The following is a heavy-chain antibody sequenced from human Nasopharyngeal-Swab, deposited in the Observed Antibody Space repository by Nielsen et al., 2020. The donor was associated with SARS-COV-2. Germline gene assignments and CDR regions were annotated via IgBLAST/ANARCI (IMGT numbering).Heavy chain of an antibody. J-gene: IGHJ6*02. V-gene: IGHV4-34*01. Sequence: SETLSLTCAVSGGSFSGYYWSWIRQPPGKGLEWIGEINHSGSTNYNPSLKSRVTISVDTSKNQFSPKLSSVTAADTAVYYCARGGSSSWYYYYYGMDVWGQGTTVTVSS. D-gene: IGHD6-13*01. CDR2: INHSGST. CDR1: GGSFSGYY. CDR3: ARGGSSSWYYYYYGMDV.